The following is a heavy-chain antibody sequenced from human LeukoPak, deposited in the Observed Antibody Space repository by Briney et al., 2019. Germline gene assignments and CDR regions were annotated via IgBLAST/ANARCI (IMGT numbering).Heavy chain of an antibody. CDR1: GGSISSSSYY. D-gene: IGHD3-10*01. J-gene: IGHJ4*02. CDR3: ARPNQYNYGSGSYDY. CDR2: IYYSGGT. V-gene: IGHV4-39*01. Sequence: PSETLSLTCTVSGGSISSSSYYWGWIRQPPGKGLEWIGTIYYSGGTYYNPSLKSRVTISVDTSKNQFSLRVSSVTAADTAVYYCARPNQYNYGSGSYDYWGQGTLVTVSP.